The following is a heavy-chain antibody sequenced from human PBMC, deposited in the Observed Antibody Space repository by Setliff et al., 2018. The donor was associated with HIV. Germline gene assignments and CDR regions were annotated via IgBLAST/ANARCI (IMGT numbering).Heavy chain of an antibody. Sequence: PGGSLRLSCAASGLTLSNSAMTWVRQKPGRGLEWVSLIQSGGIIYYADSVKGRFTISRDSSSNTLSVQMTSLRAEDTALYYCAKLDYYDYSGSWARKSAIDFWGRGTMVTDSS. CDR2: IQSGGII. CDR3: AKLDYYDYSGSWARKSAIDF. V-gene: IGHV3-23*01. D-gene: IGHD3-22*01. J-gene: IGHJ3*01. CDR1: GLTLSNSA.